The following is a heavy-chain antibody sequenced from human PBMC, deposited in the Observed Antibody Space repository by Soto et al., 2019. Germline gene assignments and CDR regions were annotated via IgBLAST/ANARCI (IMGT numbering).Heavy chain of an antibody. CDR3: ARHKIGSYGDYFDY. D-gene: IGHD4-17*01. CDR1: GDSISSSNYF. CDR2: IYYSGNT. Sequence: SETLSLTCTVSGDSISSSNYFWGWIRQPPGKGLEWIGTIYYSGNTYYSPSLRSRVSISVDTSKNQFSLKLSSVTAADTAVYYCARHKIGSYGDYFDYWGQGTLVTVSS. V-gene: IGHV4-39*01. J-gene: IGHJ4*02.